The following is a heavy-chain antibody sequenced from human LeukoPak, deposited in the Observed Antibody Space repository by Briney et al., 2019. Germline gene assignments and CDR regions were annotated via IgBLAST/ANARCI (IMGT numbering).Heavy chain of an antibody. Sequence: GGSLRLSCAASGFTFSSYSMNWVRQAPGKGLEWVSSISSSSYIYYADSVKGRFTISRDNAKNSLYLQMNSLRAEDTAVYYCAREARRESSGWFVEYWGQGTLVTVSS. D-gene: IGHD6-19*01. V-gene: IGHV3-21*01. CDR1: GFTFSSYS. CDR3: AREARRESSGWFVEY. CDR2: ISSSSYI. J-gene: IGHJ4*02.